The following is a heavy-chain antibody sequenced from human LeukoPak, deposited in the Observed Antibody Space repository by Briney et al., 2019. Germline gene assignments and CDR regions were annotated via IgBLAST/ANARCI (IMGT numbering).Heavy chain of an antibody. CDR1: GFTFSRHW. D-gene: IGHD2-2*01. CDR2: IKEDGSEQ. Sequence: GGSLRLSCTASGFTFSRHWISWVRQTPGKGLEWVANIKEDGSEQYYADSVKGRFTISRDNSKNTLYLQMNSLRAEDTAVYYCARAGGYCSSTSCLVDYWGQGTLVTVSS. V-gene: IGHV3-7*01. J-gene: IGHJ4*02. CDR3: ARAGGYCSSTSCLVDY.